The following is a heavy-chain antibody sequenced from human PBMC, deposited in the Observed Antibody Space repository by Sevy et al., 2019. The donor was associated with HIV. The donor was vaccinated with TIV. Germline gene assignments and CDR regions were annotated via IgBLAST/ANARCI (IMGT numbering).Heavy chain of an antibody. CDR1: GFRFSNYW. V-gene: IGHV3-7*01. CDR3: AKGNSGSFDY. J-gene: IGHJ4*02. CDR2: IKQDESEK. D-gene: IGHD3-22*01. Sequence: GGSLRLSCAASGFRFSNYWMHWVCQAPGKGLEWVANIKQDESEKYYVASVKGRFTISRDNAKNSVYLEMNSLRPEDTAIYYCAKGNSGSFDYWGQGTLVTVSS.